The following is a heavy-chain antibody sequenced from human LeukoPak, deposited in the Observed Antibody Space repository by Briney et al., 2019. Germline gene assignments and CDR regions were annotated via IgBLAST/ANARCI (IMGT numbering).Heavy chain of an antibody. Sequence: PGGSLRLACAASGFTFSTYDMFWVSQAPGKGLEDVTAISSSGGSTYYTNSVKGRFTISRDNSKNTLYLQMGSLRAEDMAVYYCARAPNAARTGSHWFDSWGQGTLVTVSS. J-gene: IGHJ5*01. D-gene: IGHD3/OR15-3a*01. CDR1: GFTFSTYD. CDR2: ISSSGGST. V-gene: IGHV3-64*01. CDR3: ARAPNAARTGSHWFDS.